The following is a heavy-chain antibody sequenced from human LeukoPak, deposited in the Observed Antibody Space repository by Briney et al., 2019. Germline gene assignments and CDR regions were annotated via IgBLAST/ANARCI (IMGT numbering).Heavy chain of an antibody. D-gene: IGHD5-12*01. CDR2: IAYDGSKR. V-gene: IGHV3-30*04. CDR3: ARDPVATLFSSQYYYYMDV. Sequence: GGSLRLSCAASGFTFSSYAMHWVRQAPGKGLEWVASIAYDGSKRYDADSVRGRIIISRDNSDNTLYLQMTSLRVEDTAVYYCARDPVATLFSSQYYYYMDVWGKGTTVTVSS. J-gene: IGHJ6*03. CDR1: GFTFSSYA.